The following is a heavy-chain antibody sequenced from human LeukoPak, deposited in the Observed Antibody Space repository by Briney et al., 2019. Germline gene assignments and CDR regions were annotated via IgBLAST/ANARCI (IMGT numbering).Heavy chain of an antibody. V-gene: IGHV4-59*01. D-gene: IGHD3-22*01. J-gene: IGHJ4*02. CDR1: GGSFSSYY. CDR3: ARGFYDSRGYSNPFDH. Sequence: PSETLSLTCAVYGGSFSSYYWSWIRQPPGRGLEWIGYGYYTGSTKYNPSLQSRVTISVDTSKNQFSLKLTSVTAADTAVYYCARGFYDSRGYSNPFDHYSQGTLVTVSS. CDR2: GYYTGST.